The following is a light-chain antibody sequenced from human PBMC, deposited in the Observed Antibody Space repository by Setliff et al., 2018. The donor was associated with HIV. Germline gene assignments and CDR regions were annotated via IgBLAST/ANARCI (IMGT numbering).Light chain of an antibody. Sequence: AIQLTQSPSSLSASVGDRVTITCRASQGIRRALAWYXQKPGKAPKLLIYDASSLESGVPSRFSGSGSGTAFTLTISTLQPEDFATYYCQQFASYPHFFGGGTKVDIK. V-gene: IGKV1-13*02. CDR3: QQFASYPHF. CDR2: DAS. J-gene: IGKJ4*01. CDR1: QGIRRA.